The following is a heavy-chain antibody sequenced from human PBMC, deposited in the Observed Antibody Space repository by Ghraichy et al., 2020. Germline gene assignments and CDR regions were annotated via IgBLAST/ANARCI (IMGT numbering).Heavy chain of an antibody. V-gene: IGHV1-69*13. Sequence: SVKVSCKASGGTFSSYAISWVRQAPGQGLEWMGGIIPIFGTANYAQKFQGRVTITADESTSTAYMELSSLRSEDTAVYYCARIRYSSSWYRVGWAFDIWGPGTMVTVSS. CDR2: IIPIFGTA. J-gene: IGHJ3*02. CDR1: GGTFSSYA. CDR3: ARIRYSSSWYRVGWAFDI. D-gene: IGHD6-13*01.